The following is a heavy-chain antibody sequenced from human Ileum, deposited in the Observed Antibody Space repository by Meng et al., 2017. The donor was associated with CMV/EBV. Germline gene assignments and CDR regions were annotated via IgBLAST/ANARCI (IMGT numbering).Heavy chain of an antibody. Sequence: GGSLRLSCAASGFGIDAYTMHWVRQRPGKALEWVSLIGRDGRTAYYGDSVKGRFTISRDNHKNSFFLQMNSLRSEDTALYYCAKGGQWLITSWGQGTQVTVSS. CDR1: GFGIDAYT. CDR3: AKGGQWLITS. CDR2: IGRDGRTA. D-gene: IGHD6-19*01. J-gene: IGHJ5*02. V-gene: IGHV3-43*01.